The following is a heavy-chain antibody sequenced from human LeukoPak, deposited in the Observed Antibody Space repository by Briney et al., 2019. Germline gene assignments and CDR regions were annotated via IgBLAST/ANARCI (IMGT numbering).Heavy chain of an antibody. Sequence: SETLSLTCTVSGGSISSYYWSWIRQPQGKGLEWIGYISYSGSTNYNPSLNSLSTISIDTSKHHFSLKLSSVPAADAAVYFCARSYGGYAFHIWGQVTVVAVSS. CDR1: GGSISSYY. CDR3: ARSYGGYAFHI. V-gene: IGHV4-59*01. J-gene: IGHJ3*02. D-gene: IGHD4-23*01. CDR2: ISYSGST.